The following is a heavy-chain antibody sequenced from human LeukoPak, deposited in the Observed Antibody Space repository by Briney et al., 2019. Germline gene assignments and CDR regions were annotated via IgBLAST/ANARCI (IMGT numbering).Heavy chain of an antibody. CDR1: GYTFTSYD. Sequence: VASVKVSCKASGYTFTSYDINWVRQATGQGLEWMGWMNPNSGNTGYAQKFQGRVTMTRNTSISTAYMELSSLRSEDTAVYYCARGLSRRRVVRGWFDPWGQGTLVTVSS. V-gene: IGHV1-8*01. J-gene: IGHJ5*02. D-gene: IGHD3-10*02. CDR2: MNPNSGNT. CDR3: ARGLSRRRVVRGWFDP.